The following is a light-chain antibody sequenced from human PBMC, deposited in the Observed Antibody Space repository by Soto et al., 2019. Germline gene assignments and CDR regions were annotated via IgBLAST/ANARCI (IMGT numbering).Light chain of an antibody. J-gene: IGKJ1*01. Sequence: EIVMTQSPATLSVSPGERATLSCRASQSVSSKLAWYQQKPGQAPRLLMYGASTRATGIPARFSGSGSGTEFTLTISSLQSEDFAVYYCQQYNNWPPWTFGQRTKVDIK. CDR2: GAS. CDR1: QSVSSK. V-gene: IGKV3-15*01. CDR3: QQYNNWPPWT.